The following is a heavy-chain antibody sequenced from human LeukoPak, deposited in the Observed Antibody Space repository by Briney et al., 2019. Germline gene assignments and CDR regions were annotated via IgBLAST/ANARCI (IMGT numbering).Heavy chain of an antibody. D-gene: IGHD6-13*01. CDR3: ARVGSSSWYNAFDI. CDR2: ISSSGSTI. Sequence: GGSLRLSCAASGFTFSDYYMSWIRQAPGKGLEWVSYISSSGSTIYYADSVKGRFTISRDNAKNSLYLQMNSLRAEDTAVYYCARVGSSSWYNAFDIWGQGTMVTVSS. J-gene: IGHJ3*02. CDR1: GFTFSDYY. V-gene: IGHV3-11*04.